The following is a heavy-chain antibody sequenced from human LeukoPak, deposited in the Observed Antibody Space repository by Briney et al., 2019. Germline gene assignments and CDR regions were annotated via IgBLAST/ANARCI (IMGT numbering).Heavy chain of an antibody. CDR1: GGSISSYY. CDR3: ARVKDDSSGYSHDAFDI. CDR2: IYSSGST. J-gene: IGHJ3*02. D-gene: IGHD3-22*01. V-gene: IGHV4-59*01. Sequence: SETLSLTCTVSGGSISSYYWSWIRQPAGKGLGWIGYIYSSGSTNYNPSLKTRLTISLDTSKNQFSLKLSSVTAADTAVYFCARVKDDSSGYSHDAFDIWGQGTMVTVSS.